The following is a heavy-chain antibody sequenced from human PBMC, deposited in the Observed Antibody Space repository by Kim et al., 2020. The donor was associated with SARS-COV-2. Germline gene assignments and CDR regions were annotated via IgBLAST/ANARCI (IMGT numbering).Heavy chain of an antibody. D-gene: IGHD3-3*01. CDR1: GFTFSNYA. Sequence: GGSLRLSCAASGFTFSNYAMAWVRQAPGKGLEWISSLSESGRDIFSADSVRGRFTISRDNSKSTLYLQMNSLRVEDTAIYYCAKGSRRSNWSHSLIEYWGQGALVTVSS. J-gene: IGHJ4*02. CDR3: AKGSRRSNWSHSLIEY. CDR2: LSESGRDI. V-gene: IGHV3-23*01.